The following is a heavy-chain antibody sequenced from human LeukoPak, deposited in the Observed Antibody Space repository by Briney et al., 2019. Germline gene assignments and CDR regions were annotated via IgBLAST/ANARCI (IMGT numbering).Heavy chain of an antibody. D-gene: IGHD4-17*01. CDR2: IYHSGST. CDR1: GYSISSGYY. CDR3: ARAHYGDYSMYYFDY. Sequence: SETLSLTCTVSGYSISSGYYWGWIRQPPGKGLEWIGSIYHSGSTYYNPSLKSRVTISVDTSKNQFSLKLSSVTAADTAVYYCARAHYGDYSMYYFDYWGQGTLVTVSS. J-gene: IGHJ4*02. V-gene: IGHV4-38-2*02.